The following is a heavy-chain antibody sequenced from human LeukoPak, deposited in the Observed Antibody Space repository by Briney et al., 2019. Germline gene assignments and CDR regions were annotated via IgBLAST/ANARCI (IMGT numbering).Heavy chain of an antibody. CDR2: MNPNSCNT. CDR3: ARVQSSPLVRGVRRLYYFDY. V-gene: IGHV1-8*01. D-gene: IGHD3-10*01. J-gene: IGHJ4*02. Sequence: ASVKVSCKASGYTFTSYDIIWVRQATGQGLVWMGWMNPNSCNTGYAQKFQGRVTMTRNTSISTAYMELSSLRSEDTAVYYCARVQSSPLVRGVRRLYYFDYWGQGTLVTVSS. CDR1: GYTFTSYD.